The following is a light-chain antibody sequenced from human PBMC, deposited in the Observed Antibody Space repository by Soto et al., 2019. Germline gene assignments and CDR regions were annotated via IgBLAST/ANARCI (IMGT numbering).Light chain of an antibody. V-gene: IGKV3-15*01. J-gene: IGKJ1*01. Sequence: EIVMTQSPATLSVSPGERVTLSCRASQSVSSTLAWYQQKPGQAPRLLIYGASTRATGIQARFSGSGSGTEFTLTIRSLQSEDFAAYYCKQYNKWPRTFGQGTKVDI. CDR3: KQYNKWPRT. CDR1: QSVSST. CDR2: GAS.